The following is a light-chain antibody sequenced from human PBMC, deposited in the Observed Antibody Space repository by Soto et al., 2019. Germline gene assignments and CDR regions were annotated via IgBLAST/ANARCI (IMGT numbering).Light chain of an antibody. CDR1: QSLLHSDGYNY. Sequence: EIVMTQAPLSLPVTPGEPASISCRSSQSLLHSDGYNYLAWYVQKPGHSPQLLINLASNRASGVPDRFSGSGSGTDFTLRISRVEAEDVGVYYCMQVLQTPTFGGGTKVDIK. CDR2: LAS. J-gene: IGKJ4*01. V-gene: IGKV2-28*01. CDR3: MQVLQTPT.